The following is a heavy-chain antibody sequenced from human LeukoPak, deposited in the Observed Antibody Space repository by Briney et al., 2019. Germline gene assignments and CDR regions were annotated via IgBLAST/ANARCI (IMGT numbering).Heavy chain of an antibody. D-gene: IGHD6-19*01. Sequence: GGSLRLSCAASGFTFSNAWMSWVRQAPGKGLEWVANIKQDGSEKYYVDSVKGRFTISRDNAKNSLYLQMNSLRAEDTAVYYCARAPPGSGWYYYYYYMDVWGKGTTVTVSS. CDR3: ARAPPGSGWYYYYYYMDV. V-gene: IGHV3-7*01. CDR1: GFTFSNAW. J-gene: IGHJ6*03. CDR2: IKQDGSEK.